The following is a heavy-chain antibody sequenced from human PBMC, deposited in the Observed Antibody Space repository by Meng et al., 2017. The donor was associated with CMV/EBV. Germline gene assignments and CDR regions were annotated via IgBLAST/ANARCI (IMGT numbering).Heavy chain of an antibody. J-gene: IGHJ5*02. Sequence: GESLKISCAASGFTFDDYGMSWVRQAPGKGLEWVSGINWNGGRTSYADSVKGRFTITRDNAKNSLYLQMNSLRAEDTALYYCARAVPAAIGKSLFDPWGQGTLVTVSS. CDR3: ARAVPAAIGKSLFDP. V-gene: IGHV3-20*04. D-gene: IGHD2-2*01. CDR2: INWNGGRT. CDR1: GFTFDDYG.